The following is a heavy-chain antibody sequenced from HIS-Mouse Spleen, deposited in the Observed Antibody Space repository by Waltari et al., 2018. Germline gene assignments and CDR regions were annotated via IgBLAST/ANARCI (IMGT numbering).Heavy chain of an antibody. V-gene: IGHV3-9*01. CDR1: GFTFDDYA. CDR3: VKDMRYSSSYFDY. D-gene: IGHD6-6*01. J-gene: IGHJ4*02. Sequence: EVQLVESGGGLVQPGRSLRLSCAASGFTFDDYAMHWVRQAPGKGLGWVSGSSWNSGSIGYADSVKCRFTISRDNAKNSLYLQMNSLRAEDTALYYCVKDMRYSSSYFDYWGQGTLVTVSS. CDR2: SSWNSGSI.